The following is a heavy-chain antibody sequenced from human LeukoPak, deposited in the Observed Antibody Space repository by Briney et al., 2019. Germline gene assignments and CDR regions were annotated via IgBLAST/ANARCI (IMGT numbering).Heavy chain of an antibody. D-gene: IGHD3-10*02. CDR3: AKEGTMSRWAFDI. Sequence: GGSLRLSCAASGFTVSSNYMSWVRQAPGKGLVWVSVIYSGGSTYYADSVKGRFTISRDNSKNTLYLQMNSLRVEDTAVYYCAKEGTMSRWAFDIWGQGTMVTVSS. CDR2: IYSGGST. J-gene: IGHJ3*02. CDR1: GFTVSSNY. V-gene: IGHV3-53*05.